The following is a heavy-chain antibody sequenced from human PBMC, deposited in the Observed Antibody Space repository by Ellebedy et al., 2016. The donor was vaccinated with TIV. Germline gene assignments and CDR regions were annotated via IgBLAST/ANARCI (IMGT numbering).Heavy chain of an antibody. CDR1: GGSISGYY. Sequence: SETLSLXCAVYGGSISGYYWSWIRQPPGRGLEWIGEINHGGDTYYNPSLKSRVTISLDTSKNQFSLRLSSVTAADTAVYYCARHKQSGATSVPYYFDYWGQGTLVTVSS. CDR3: ARHKQSGATSVPYYFDY. CDR2: INHGGDT. J-gene: IGHJ4*02. V-gene: IGHV4-34*01. D-gene: IGHD1-26*01.